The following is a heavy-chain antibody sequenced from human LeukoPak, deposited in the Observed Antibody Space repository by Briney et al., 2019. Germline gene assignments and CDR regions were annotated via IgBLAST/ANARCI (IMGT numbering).Heavy chain of an antibody. CDR3: ARIRYEPYYYYGVDV. CDR1: GYTFTGYY. V-gene: IGHV1-2*02. D-gene: IGHD2-15*01. Sequence: GASVKVSCKASGYTFTGYYMHWMRQAPGQGLEWMGWMNPNSGDTGLGQKFQGRVTMTRDTSIRAAYMELRSLKSDDTAVYYCARIRYEPYYYYGVDVWGQGTTVTVSS. CDR2: MNPNSGDT. J-gene: IGHJ6*02.